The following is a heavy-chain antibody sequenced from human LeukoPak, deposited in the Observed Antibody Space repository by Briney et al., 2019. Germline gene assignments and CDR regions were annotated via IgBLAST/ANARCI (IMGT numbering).Heavy chain of an antibody. CDR1: GGSTSTYY. V-gene: IGHV4-59*01. J-gene: IGHJ3*02. Sequence: SETLSLTCTVSGGSTSTYYWTCIRHPPRKGLEWIGYVYYSGNPNNNPSLKSRVTISVDTSKNQFSLKLTSVPAADTAVYYCARVGFPGAFDIWGQGTMVTVSS. CDR2: VYYSGNP. D-gene: IGHD2-2*03. CDR3: ARVGFPGAFDI.